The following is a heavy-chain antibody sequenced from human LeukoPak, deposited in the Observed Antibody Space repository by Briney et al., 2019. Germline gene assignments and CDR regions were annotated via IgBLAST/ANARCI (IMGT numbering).Heavy chain of an antibody. D-gene: IGHD1-26*01. CDR1: GYTFTSYG. Sequence: ASVKVSCKASGYTFTSYGISWVRQAPGQGLEWMGWISAYNGNTNYAQKLQGRVTMTTDTSTSTAYMELRSLRSDDTAVYYGARAEGGSYYALLDYWGQGTLVTVSS. V-gene: IGHV1-18*01. CDR2: ISAYNGNT. CDR3: ARAEGGSYYALLDY. J-gene: IGHJ4*02.